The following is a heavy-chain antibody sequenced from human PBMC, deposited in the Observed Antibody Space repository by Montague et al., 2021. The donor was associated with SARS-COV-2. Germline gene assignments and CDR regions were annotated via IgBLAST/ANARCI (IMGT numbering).Heavy chain of an antibody. CDR2: IYYSGST. CDR3: ARDPSRQPLLYPIGDYYYGMDV. V-gene: IGHV4-39*07. Sequence: SETLSLTCTVSGGSISSSSYYWGWIRQAPGKGLEWIGRIYYSGSTYYNPSLKSRVTISVDTSKNQFSLKLSSLTAADTAVYYCARDPSRQPLLYPIGDYYYGMDVWGQGTTVTVSS. J-gene: IGHJ6*02. CDR1: GGSISSSSYY. D-gene: IGHD2-2*02.